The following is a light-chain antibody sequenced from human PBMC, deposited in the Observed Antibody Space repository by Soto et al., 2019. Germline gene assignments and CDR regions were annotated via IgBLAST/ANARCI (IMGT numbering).Light chain of an antibody. CDR3: QHYGNSPGT. CDR2: DAS. V-gene: IGKV3-20*01. J-gene: IGKJ1*01. CDR1: QSVSSSY. Sequence: EIVLTQSPGTLSLSPGERATLSCRASQSVSSSYLAWYRQKPGQAPRLLIYDASSRATGIPDRFSGSGSETDFTLTISRLEPEDFAVYYCQHYGNSPGTFGQGTKVDIK.